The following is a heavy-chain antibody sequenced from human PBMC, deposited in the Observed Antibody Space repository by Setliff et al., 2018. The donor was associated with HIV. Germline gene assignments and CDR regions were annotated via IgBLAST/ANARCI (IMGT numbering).Heavy chain of an antibody. D-gene: IGHD5-12*01. CDR3: ARRTNGYAALDY. V-gene: IGHV4-59*11. CDR1: GGSISSHY. Sequence: LSLTCAVSGGSISSHYWSWIRQPPGKGLEWIGYIYYSGNSNYNPSLKSRVTMSVDTSKTQVSLRLSSVTAADTAVYFCARRTNGYAALDYWGQGTLVTVS. CDR2: IYYSGNS. J-gene: IGHJ4*02.